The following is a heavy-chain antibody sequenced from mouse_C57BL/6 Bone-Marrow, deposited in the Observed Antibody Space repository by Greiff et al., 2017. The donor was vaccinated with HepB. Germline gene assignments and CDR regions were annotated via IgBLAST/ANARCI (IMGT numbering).Heavy chain of an antibody. CDR1: GFTFSDFY. CDR2: SRNKANDYTT. Sequence: EVMLVESGGGLVQSGRSLRLSCATSGFTFSDFYMEWVRQAPGKGLEWIAASRNKANDYTTEYSASVKGRFIVSRDTSQSILYLQMNALRAEDTAIYYCARASKGYAMDYWGQGTSVTVSS. J-gene: IGHJ4*01. CDR3: ARASKGYAMDY. V-gene: IGHV7-1*01.